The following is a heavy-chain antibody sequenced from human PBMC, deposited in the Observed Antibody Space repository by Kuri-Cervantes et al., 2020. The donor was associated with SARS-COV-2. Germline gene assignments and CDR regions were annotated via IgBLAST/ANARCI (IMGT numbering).Heavy chain of an antibody. CDR2: VNHRGST. CDR3: ARDYYDSSYFDY. V-gene: IGHV4-34*01. Sequence: SETLSLTCAFYGESFSGYYWNWIRQSPGKGLEWIGEVNHRGSTNYNPSLKSRVTISVDTSSKQFSLHLGSVTAADTAVYYCARDYYDSSYFDYWGQGTLVTVSS. J-gene: IGHJ4*02. CDR1: GESFSGYY. D-gene: IGHD3-22*01.